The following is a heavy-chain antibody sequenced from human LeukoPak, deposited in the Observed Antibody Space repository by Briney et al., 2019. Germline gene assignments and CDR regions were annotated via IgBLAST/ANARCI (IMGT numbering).Heavy chain of an antibody. D-gene: IGHD3-22*01. CDR3: ARVTLYYDSSGYYQGWFDP. CDR2: IYYSGST. J-gene: IGHJ5*02. Sequence: SETLSLTCTVSGGSISSSSYYWGWIRQPPGKGLEWIGYIYYSGSTYYNPSLKSRVTISVDTSKNQFSLKLSSVTAADTAVYYCARVTLYYDSSGYYQGWFDPWGQGTLVTVSS. V-gene: IGHV4-39*07. CDR1: GGSISSSSYY.